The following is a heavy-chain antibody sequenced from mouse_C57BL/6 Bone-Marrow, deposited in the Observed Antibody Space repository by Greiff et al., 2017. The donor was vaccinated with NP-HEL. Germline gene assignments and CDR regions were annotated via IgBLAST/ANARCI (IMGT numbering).Heavy chain of an antibody. D-gene: IGHD2-4*01. Sequence: VQLQQSGPELVKPGASVKISCKASGYAFSSSWMNWVKQRPGKGLEWIGRIYPGDGDTNYNGKFKGKATLTADKSSSTAYMQLSSLTSEDSAVYFCARGRGLAFAYWGQGTLVTVSA. J-gene: IGHJ3*01. CDR1: GYAFSSSW. CDR3: ARGRGLAFAY. V-gene: IGHV1-82*01. CDR2: IYPGDGDT.